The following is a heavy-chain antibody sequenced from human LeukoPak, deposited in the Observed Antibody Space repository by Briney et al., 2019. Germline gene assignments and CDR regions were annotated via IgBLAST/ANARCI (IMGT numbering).Heavy chain of an antibody. CDR2: AYYSSKWYD. Sequence: SQTLSLNWAISGDSGASKNGAWNWIMQSPSRGLQSLRRAYYSSKWYDEYADSVKGRVTISPDTSKNQFSLHVYSVTPEDTAVYYCARDLGTSGLYTFDLWGQGTLVTVSS. D-gene: IGHD6-19*01. CDR1: GDSGASKNGA. CDR3: ARDLGTSGLYTFDL. J-gene: IGHJ5*02. V-gene: IGHV6-1*01.